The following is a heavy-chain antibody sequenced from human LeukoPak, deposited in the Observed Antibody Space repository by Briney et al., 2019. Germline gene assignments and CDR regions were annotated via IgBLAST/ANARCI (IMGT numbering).Heavy chain of an antibody. V-gene: IGHV3-33*06. CDR1: GFTFSSYG. CDR3: AKGSPLYSDKWRIDY. J-gene: IGHJ4*02. D-gene: IGHD6-13*01. CDR2: IWFDGGNK. Sequence: QSGGSLRLSCATSGFTFSSYGMHWVRQAPGKGLEWVAVIWFDGGNKYYADSVKGRFTISRDNSKNTLYLHMNSLRVEDTAVYYCAKGSPLYSDKWRIDYWGRGTLVTVSS.